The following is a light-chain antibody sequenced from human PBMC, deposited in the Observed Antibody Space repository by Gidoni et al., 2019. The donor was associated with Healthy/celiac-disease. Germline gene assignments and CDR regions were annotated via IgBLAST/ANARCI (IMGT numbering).Light chain of an antibody. CDR2: GAS. CDR1: QSVSSSY. V-gene: IGKV3-20*01. Sequence: IVLTQSPGTLSLSPGERATLSCRASQSVSSSYLAWYQQKPGQAPRLLIYGASSRATGIPDRFSGSGSGTDFTITISRLEPEDFAVYYCKQESSFGQGTKLEIK. CDR3: KQESS. J-gene: IGKJ2*04.